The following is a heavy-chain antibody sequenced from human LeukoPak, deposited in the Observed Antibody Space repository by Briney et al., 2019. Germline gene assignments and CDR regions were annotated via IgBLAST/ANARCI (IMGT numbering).Heavy chain of an antibody. Sequence: GGSLRLSCAASGFTFSSYSMNWVRQAPGKGLEWVSSISSSGSTIYYADSVKGRFTISRDNAKNSLYLQMNSLRAEDTAVYYCARTYSSSRGYYYMDVWGKGTTVTISS. CDR1: GFTFSSYS. CDR2: ISSSGSTI. V-gene: IGHV3-21*04. J-gene: IGHJ6*03. D-gene: IGHD6-13*01. CDR3: ARTYSSSRGYYYMDV.